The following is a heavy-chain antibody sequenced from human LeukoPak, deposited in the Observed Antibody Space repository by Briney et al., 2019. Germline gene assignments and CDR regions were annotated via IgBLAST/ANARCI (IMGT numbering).Heavy chain of an antibody. CDR3: ATDQRRGYSGISFDY. CDR1: GYTLTELS. J-gene: IGHJ4*02. CDR2: FDPEDGET. V-gene: IGHV1-24*01. D-gene: IGHD5-12*01. Sequence: ASVKVSCKVSGYTLTELSMHWVRQAPGKGLEWMGGFDPEDGETIYAQKFQGRVTMTEDTSTDTAYMELSSLRSEDMAVYYCATDQRRGYSGISFDYWGQGTLVTVSS.